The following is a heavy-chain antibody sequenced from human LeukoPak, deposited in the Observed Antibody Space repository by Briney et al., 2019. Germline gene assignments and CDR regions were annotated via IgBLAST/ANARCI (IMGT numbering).Heavy chain of an antibody. D-gene: IGHD2-15*01. Sequence: SETLSLTCTVSGGSISSYYWSWIRQPPGQGLELIGYIYYSGSTNYNPSLKSRVTISVDTSKNQFSLKLNSVTAADTAVYYCARARYCSGGSCDRVDPWGQGTLVTVSS. CDR2: IYYSGST. CDR3: ARARYCSGGSCDRVDP. CDR1: GGSISSYY. J-gene: IGHJ5*02. V-gene: IGHV4-59*01.